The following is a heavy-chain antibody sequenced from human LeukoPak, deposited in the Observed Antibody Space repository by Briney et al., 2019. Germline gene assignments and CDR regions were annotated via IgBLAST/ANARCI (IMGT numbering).Heavy chain of an antibody. CDR3: ARDEVYSGYVHYPHWYFDL. D-gene: IGHD5-12*01. CDR2: IYYSGST. Sequence: SETLSLTCTVSGGSISSYYWSWIRQPPGKGLEWIGYIYYSGSTNYNPSLKSRVTISVDTSKNQFSLKLSSVTAADTAVYYCARDEVYSGYVHYPHWYFDLWGRGTLVTVSS. V-gene: IGHV4-59*01. J-gene: IGHJ2*01. CDR1: GGSISSYY.